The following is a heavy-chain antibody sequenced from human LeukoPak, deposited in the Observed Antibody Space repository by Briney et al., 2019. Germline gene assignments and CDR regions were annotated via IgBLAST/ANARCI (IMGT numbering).Heavy chain of an antibody. CDR1: GGFTSPYK. Sequence: SETLSLTCTVSGGFTSPYKWSWIRQPPGKGLEWIGFVYNSGFTSYNPSLKSRLTISVDTSKNQFSLKLTSVTAADTAVYYCAGEWSAFDTWGQGTMVTVSS. J-gene: IGHJ3*02. CDR3: AGEWSAFDT. D-gene: IGHD2-8*01. V-gene: IGHV4-4*08. CDR2: VYNSGFT.